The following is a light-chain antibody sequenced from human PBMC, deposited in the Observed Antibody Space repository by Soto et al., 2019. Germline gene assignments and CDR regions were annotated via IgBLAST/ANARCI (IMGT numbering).Light chain of an antibody. CDR1: STDFVSYNR. V-gene: IGLV2-18*02. CDR3: SSYTNINTRACV. Sequence: QSVLTQPPSVSGSPGQSVTISCTGTSTDFVSYNRVSWYQQPPGTAPKLMIYEVSKRPSGVPDRFSGSKSGNTASLTISGLQAADEADYYCSSYTNINTRACVFGTGTKVTVL. J-gene: IGLJ1*01. CDR2: EVS.